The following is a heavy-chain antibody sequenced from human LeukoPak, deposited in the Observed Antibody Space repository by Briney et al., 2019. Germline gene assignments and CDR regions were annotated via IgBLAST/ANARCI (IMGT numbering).Heavy chain of an antibody. Sequence: GGSLRLSCAASGFTFSRYGMHWVRQAPGKGLEWVTAISYDGSNKYYADSVKGRFTISRDNSKNTLYLQMNSLRAEDTAVYYCAKDRVRYCSGVSCNYMDVWGKGTTVTISS. V-gene: IGHV3-30*04. CDR3: AKDRVRYCSGVSCNYMDV. CDR1: GFTFSRYG. D-gene: IGHD2-15*01. J-gene: IGHJ6*03. CDR2: ISYDGSNK.